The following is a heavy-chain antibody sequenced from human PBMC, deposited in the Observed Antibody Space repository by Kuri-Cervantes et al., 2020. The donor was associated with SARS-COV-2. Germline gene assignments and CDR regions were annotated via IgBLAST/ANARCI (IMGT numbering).Heavy chain of an antibody. CDR2: IYSGGST. V-gene: IGHV3-66*02. D-gene: IGHD3-9*01. CDR1: GFTVSSNY. J-gene: IGHJ3*02. Sequence: GESLKISCAASGFTVSSNYMSWVRQAPGKGLEWVSVIYSGGSTYYADSVKGRFTISRDNSKNTLYLQMNSLRAEDTAVYYCARANEYYDILTGRNDAFDIWGQGTMVTVSS. CDR3: ARANEYYDILTGRNDAFDI.